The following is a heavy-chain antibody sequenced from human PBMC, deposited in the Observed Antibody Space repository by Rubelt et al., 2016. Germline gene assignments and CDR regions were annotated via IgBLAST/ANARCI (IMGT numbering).Heavy chain of an antibody. CDR3: ARTKTVEMATIPLAY. J-gene: IGHJ4*02. D-gene: IGHD5-24*01. CDR2: IIPVFGTA. V-gene: IGHV1-69*01. Sequence: QVQLVQSGAEVKKPGSSVKVSCKASGGTFSSYAISWVRQAPGQGLEWMGGIIPVFGTANYAQKFQGRMTMTADESTSPAYMELGSLGSGDTAVYYWARTKTVEMATIPLAYWGQGTRVTVSS. CDR1: GGTFSSYA.